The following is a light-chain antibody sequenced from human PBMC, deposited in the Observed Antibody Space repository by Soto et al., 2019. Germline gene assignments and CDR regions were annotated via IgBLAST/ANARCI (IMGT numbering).Light chain of an antibody. CDR3: QQLDSMPIT. CDR1: QGIRSY. Sequence: IQLTHSPSSLSASVGDRVAITCRASQGIRSYLAWYQQKPGEAPKLLISIASILQSGVPSRFSGSGSGTDFVLTISSLQPEDSATYYCQQLDSMPITFGQGTRLEIK. J-gene: IGKJ5*01. V-gene: IGKV1-9*01. CDR2: IAS.